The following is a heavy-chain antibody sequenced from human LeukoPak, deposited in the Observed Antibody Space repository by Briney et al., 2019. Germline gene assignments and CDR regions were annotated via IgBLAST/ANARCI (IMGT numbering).Heavy chain of an antibody. CDR3: AKRPDYCSGGSCSRGVDY. J-gene: IGHJ4*02. V-gene: IGHV3-30*18. D-gene: IGHD2-15*01. CDR1: GFTFSSYG. CDR2: ISYDGSNK. Sequence: GGSLRLSCAASGFTFSSYGMHWVRQAPGKGLEWVAVISYDGSNKYYADSVKGRFTISRDNSKNTLYLQMNSLRAEDTAVYYCAKRPDYCSGGSCSRGVDYWGQGTLVTVSS.